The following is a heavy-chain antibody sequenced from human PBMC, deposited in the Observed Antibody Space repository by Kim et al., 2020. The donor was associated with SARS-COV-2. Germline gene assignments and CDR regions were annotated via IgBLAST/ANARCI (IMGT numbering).Heavy chain of an antibody. Sequence: SPSFQGQVPISADKSISTAYLQWSSLEASDTAMYYCARPRGRASFPFDYWGQGTLVTVSS. V-gene: IGHV5-51*01. D-gene: IGHD2-21*01. CDR3: ARPRGRASFPFDY. J-gene: IGHJ4*02.